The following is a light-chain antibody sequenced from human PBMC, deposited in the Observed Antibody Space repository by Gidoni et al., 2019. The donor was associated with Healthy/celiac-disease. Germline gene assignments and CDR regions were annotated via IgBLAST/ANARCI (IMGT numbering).Light chain of an antibody. V-gene: IGKV3-20*01. J-gene: IGKJ5*01. Sequence: ERVLTQSRGTLSLSPGERATLSCRASQSVSSSYLAWYQQKPGQAPRLLLYGASSRATGIPDMFSGSGSWTDFTLTISRLEPDDFAVSYCQQYGSSPGITFGHWTRLEIK. CDR2: GAS. CDR3: QQYGSSPGIT. CDR1: QSVSSSY.